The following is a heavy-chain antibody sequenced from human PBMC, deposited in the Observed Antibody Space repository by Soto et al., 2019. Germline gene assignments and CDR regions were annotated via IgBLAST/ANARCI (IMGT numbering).Heavy chain of an antibody. CDR1: GFTFSNYA. V-gene: IGHV3-23*01. J-gene: IGHJ4*02. CDR2: ISGSGGST. Sequence: GGSLRLSCAASGFTFSNYAVTWFRQAPGKGLEWVSTISGSGGSTYYADSVKGRFTISRDNSKNTLYLQMNSLGAEDTAVYYCAKDQGSSWYEIDYWGQGTLVTVSS. CDR3: AKDQGSSWYEIDY. D-gene: IGHD6-13*01.